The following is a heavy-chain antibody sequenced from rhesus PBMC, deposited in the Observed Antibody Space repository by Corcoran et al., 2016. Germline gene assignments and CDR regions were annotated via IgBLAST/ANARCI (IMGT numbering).Heavy chain of an antibody. J-gene: IGHJ4*01. CDR1: GGSISSNY. V-gene: IGHV4S11*01. CDR3: ARDLLYWGEPMD. CDR2: IYGSGSST. Sequence: QVQLQESGPGLVKPLETLSLTCAVSGGSISSNYWSWIRQPPGRRLEWIGYIYGSGSSTNYNPSLKSRGTRSVDTSKNQFALKLSSVTAADTAVYYCARDLLYWGEPMDWGQGVLVTVSS. D-gene: IGHD3-34*01.